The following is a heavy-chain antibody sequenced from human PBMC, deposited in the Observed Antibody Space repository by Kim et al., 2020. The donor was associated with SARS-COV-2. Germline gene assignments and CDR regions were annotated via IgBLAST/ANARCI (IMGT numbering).Heavy chain of an antibody. J-gene: IGHJ2*01. Sequence: SETLSLPCTVSGGYISRGGYYWSWIRQHTGKGLEWIGYNYYSGSTYYNPSLKRRDTISVDTSKNQFSLKLSSVTAADTAVYYCARQRIAAARTGDWYLDLCRRPTLVTASS. CDR2: NYYSGST. D-gene: IGHD6-13*01. CDR3: ARQRIAAARTGDWYLDL. V-gene: IGHV4-31*03. CDR1: GGYISRGGYY.